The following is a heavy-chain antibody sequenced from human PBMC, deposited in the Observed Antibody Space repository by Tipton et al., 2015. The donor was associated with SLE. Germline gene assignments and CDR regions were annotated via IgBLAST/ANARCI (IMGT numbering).Heavy chain of an antibody. J-gene: IGHJ4*02. D-gene: IGHD5-12*01. CDR2: IHYSGST. CDR3: ARGGVATIRADY. CDR1: GGSISSKNYY. Sequence: TLSLTCTVSGGSISSKNYYWGRIRQPPGKGLEWIGSIHYSGSTYDNPSFKSRVTISVDTSKNQFSLKLSSVTAADTAVYYCARGGVATIRADYWGQGTLVTVSS. V-gene: IGHV4-39*07.